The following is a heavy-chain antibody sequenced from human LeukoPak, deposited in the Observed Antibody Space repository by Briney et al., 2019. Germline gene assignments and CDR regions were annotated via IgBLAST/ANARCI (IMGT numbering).Heavy chain of an antibody. D-gene: IGHD3-16*01. CDR3: ARSARIITKYYYYYYGMDV. Sequence: PGGSLRLSCAASGFTFSSYSMNWVRQAPGKGLEWVSSISSSSSYIYYADSVKGRFTISRDNAKNSLYLQMNSLRAEDTAVYYCARSARIITKYYYYYYGMDVWGQGTTVTVSS. V-gene: IGHV3-21*01. J-gene: IGHJ6*02. CDR2: ISSSSSYI. CDR1: GFTFSSYS.